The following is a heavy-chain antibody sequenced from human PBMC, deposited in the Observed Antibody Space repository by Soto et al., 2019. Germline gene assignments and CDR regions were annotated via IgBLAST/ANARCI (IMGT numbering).Heavy chain of an antibody. D-gene: IGHD3-10*01. J-gene: IGHJ6*02. CDR3: ARCQYSGSARPYGMEV. CDR2: IWYDGRNK. CDR1: GFTFSSYA. Sequence: PGGSLRLSCAASGFTFSSYAMHWVRQAPGKGLEWVAVIWYDGRNKYYADSVKGRFTISRDNSKNTLYLQMNSLRGEDTAVYHCARCQYSGSARPYGMEVWGQGTTVTVSS. V-gene: IGHV3-33*01.